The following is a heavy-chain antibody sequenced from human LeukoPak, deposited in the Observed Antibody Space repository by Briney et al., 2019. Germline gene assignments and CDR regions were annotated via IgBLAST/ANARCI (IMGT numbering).Heavy chain of an antibody. Sequence: SGTLSLTCAVSGGSISSSNWWIWVRQPPGKGLEWIGEIYHSGSTNYNPSLKSRVTMSVDMSKKQFSLKLSSVTAADTAVYYCASDAFYDSGGYYYYWGQGTLVTVSS. D-gene: IGHD3-22*01. CDR3: ASDAFYDSGGYYYY. V-gene: IGHV4-4*02. CDR2: IYHSGST. CDR1: GGSISSSNW. J-gene: IGHJ4*02.